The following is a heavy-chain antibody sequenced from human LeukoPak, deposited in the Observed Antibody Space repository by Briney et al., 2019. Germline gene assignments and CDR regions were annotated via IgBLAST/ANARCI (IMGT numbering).Heavy chain of an antibody. Sequence: PSETLSLTCTVSGGTISSGDYYWSWIRQPPGKGLEWIGYIYYSGSTYYNPSLKSRVTISVDTSKNQFSLKLSSVTAADTAVYYCARVPRRDGYKRNDYWGQGTLVTVSS. V-gene: IGHV4-30-4*01. CDR2: IYYSGST. J-gene: IGHJ4*02. CDR1: GGTISSGDYY. CDR3: ARVPRRDGYKRNDY. D-gene: IGHD5-24*01.